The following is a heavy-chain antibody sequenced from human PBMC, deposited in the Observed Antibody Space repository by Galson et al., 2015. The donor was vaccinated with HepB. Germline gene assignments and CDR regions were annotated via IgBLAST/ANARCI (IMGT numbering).Heavy chain of an antibody. D-gene: IGHD1-26*01. V-gene: IGHV3-23*01. J-gene: IGHJ4*02. CDR2: ISGSGGST. Sequence: SLRLSCAASGFTFSSYAMSWVRQAPGKGLEWVSAISGSGGSTYYADSVKGRFTISRDNSKNTLYLQMNSLRAEDTAVYYCAKRPPLNSGSYQGYFDYWGQGTLVTVSS. CDR3: AKRPPLNSGSYQGYFDY. CDR1: GFTFSSYA.